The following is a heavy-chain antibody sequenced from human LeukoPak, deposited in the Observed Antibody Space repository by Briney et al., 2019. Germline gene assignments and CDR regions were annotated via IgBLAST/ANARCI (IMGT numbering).Heavy chain of an antibody. J-gene: IGHJ5*02. D-gene: IGHD1-14*01. CDR1: GLNVVTSF. CDR3: ARVIDDRGEPTYFDP. CDR2: IYGGGGT. Sequence: GGSLRLSCAASGLNVVTSFMTWVRQAPGKGLEWVSLIYGGGGTIYGDSVKGRFTISRDRSSNTLFLQMNSLRVEDTAVYFCARVIDDRGEPTYFDPWGKGTLVTVST. V-gene: IGHV3-53*01.